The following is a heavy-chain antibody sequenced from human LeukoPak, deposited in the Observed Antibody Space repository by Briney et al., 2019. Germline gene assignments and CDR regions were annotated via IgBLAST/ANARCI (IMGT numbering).Heavy chain of an antibody. V-gene: IGHV1-24*01. Sequence: ASVKVSCKVSGYTLTELSMHWVRQAPGKGLEWMGGFDPEDGETIYAQKFQGRVTITTDESTSTAYMELSSLRSEDTAVYYCAREEYYYGSGSCLSFYFDYWGQGTLVTVSS. CDR3: AREEYYYGSGSCLSFYFDY. CDR1: GYTLTELS. CDR2: FDPEDGET. D-gene: IGHD3-10*01. J-gene: IGHJ4*02.